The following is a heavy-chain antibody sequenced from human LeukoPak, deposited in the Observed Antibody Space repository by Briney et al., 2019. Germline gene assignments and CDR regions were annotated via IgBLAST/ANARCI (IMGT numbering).Heavy chain of an antibody. CDR2: IYYSGST. J-gene: IGHJ4*02. CDR3: ARIHDYGDYYFDY. D-gene: IGHD4-17*01. V-gene: IGHV4-59*01. CDR1: GDSISSYY. Sequence: SETLSLTCTVSGDSISSYYWSWIRQPPGKGLEWIGYIYYSGSTNYNPSLKSRVTISVDTSKNQFSLKLSSVTAADTAVYYCARIHDYGDYYFDYWGQGTLVTVSS.